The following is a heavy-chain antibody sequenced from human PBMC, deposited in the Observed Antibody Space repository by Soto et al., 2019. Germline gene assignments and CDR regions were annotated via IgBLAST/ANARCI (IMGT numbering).Heavy chain of an antibody. D-gene: IGHD3-10*01. CDR2: IYYSGST. V-gene: IGHV4-39*01. Sequence: SETLSLTCTVSGGSISSSRYYWGWIRQPPGKGLEWIGSIYYSGSTYYNPSLKSRVTISVDTSKNQFSLKLSSVTAADTAVYYCARHGKQFLDRGNWGKETLFT. CDR1: GGSISSSRYY. CDR3: ARHGKQFLDRGN. J-gene: IGHJ4*02.